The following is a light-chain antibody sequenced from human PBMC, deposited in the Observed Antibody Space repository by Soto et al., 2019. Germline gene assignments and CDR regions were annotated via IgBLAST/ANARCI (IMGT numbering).Light chain of an antibody. V-gene: IGLV1-40*01. J-gene: IGLJ3*02. CDR1: SSNLGAGYD. CDR2: GNR. Sequence: QAVLTQPPSVSGAPGQRVTLSCTGNSSNLGAGYDIHWYQQLPGAAPKLVIFGNRNRPSGVPERFSGSKSGTSASLAITGLQAEDEADYYCQAYDYSLTASVFGGGTKLTVL. CDR3: QAYDYSLTASV.